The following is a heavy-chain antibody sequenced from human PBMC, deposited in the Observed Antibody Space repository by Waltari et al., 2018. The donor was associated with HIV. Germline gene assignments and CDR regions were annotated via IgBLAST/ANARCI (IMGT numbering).Heavy chain of an antibody. Sequence: EVQLMESGGGLIQPGGSLRLSCAASGLTVSSNYMSWVSQAPVKGLEWGSVIYIGRSTYCTDSVKGRFTNSSANDKNTLYLQMNSLRAEDTAVYYCARGFLWFGEGYFDSWGQGTLVTVSS. J-gene: IGHJ4*02. CDR1: GLTVSSNY. V-gene: IGHV3-53*01. CDR3: ARGFLWFGEGYFDS. D-gene: IGHD3-10*01. CDR2: IYIGRST.